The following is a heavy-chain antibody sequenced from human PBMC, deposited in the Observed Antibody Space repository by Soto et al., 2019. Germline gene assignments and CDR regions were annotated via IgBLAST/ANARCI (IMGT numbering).Heavy chain of an antibody. J-gene: IGHJ6*02. V-gene: IGHV3-74*01. CDR3: AKAGPGDYYYGMDV. CDR2: INGGGGST. CDR1: GFKFSSYW. D-gene: IGHD3-10*01. Sequence: GGSLRLSCAASGFKFSSYWMHWVRQAPGKGLVWVSHINGGGGSTYYADSVKGRFTISRDNSKNTLYLQMNSLRAEDTAVYYCAKAGPGDYYYGMDVWGQGTTVTVSS.